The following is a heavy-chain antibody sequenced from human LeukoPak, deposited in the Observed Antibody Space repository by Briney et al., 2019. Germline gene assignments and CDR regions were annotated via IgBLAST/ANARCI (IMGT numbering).Heavy chain of an antibody. CDR2: ISWNSGSI. J-gene: IGHJ6*02. D-gene: IGHD2-15*01. CDR1: GFTFDDYA. Sequence: PGGSLRLSCAASGFTFDDYAMHWVRQAPGKGLEWVSGISWNSGSIGYADSVKGRFTISRDNSKNTLYLQMNSLRAEDTAVYYCAKDPSQVVALYGMDVWGQGTTVTVSS. CDR3: AKDPSQVVALYGMDV. V-gene: IGHV3-9*01.